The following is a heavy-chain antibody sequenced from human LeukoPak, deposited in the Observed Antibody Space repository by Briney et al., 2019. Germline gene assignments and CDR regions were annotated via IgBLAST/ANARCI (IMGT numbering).Heavy chain of an antibody. CDR3: ARGPIQLWIHNAMDV. V-gene: IGHV3-49*04. CDR2: IRSKAYRGTT. CDR1: GFIFGDHA. D-gene: IGHD5-18*01. J-gene: IGHJ6*02. Sequence: PGGSLRLSCTGSGFIFGDHAMSWVRQAPWKGLEWVGFIRSKAYRGTTEYAASVKGRFTISRDDSASIAYLQMNSLRTEDTAVYYCARGPIQLWIHNAMDVWGQGTTVTVSS.